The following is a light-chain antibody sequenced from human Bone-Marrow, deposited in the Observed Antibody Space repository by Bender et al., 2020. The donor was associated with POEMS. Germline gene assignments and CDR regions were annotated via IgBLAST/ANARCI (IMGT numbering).Light chain of an antibody. CDR1: SDVGNYNL. J-gene: IGLJ3*02. CDR2: EGN. Sequence: QSALTQPASVSGSPGQSITISCTGSDVGNYNLVSWYQHHPGRAPKLIIYEGNNRPSGVSNRFSASKSGNTASLTISGLQAEDEAYYYCCSYAGTNTWVFGGGTKLTVL. CDR3: CSYAGTNTWV. V-gene: IGLV2-23*01.